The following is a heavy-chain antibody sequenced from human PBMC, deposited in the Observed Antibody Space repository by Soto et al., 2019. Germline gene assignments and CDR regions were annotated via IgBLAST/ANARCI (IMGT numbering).Heavy chain of an antibody. CDR1: GYAFTSYG. CDR3: ARAATGSYHSAY. D-gene: IGHD3-10*01. CDR2: IAPHSGRT. V-gene: IGHV1-18*04. J-gene: IGHJ4*02. Sequence: QVQLVQSGPEVKNPGASVRVSCVASGYAFTSYGVNWVRQAPGQGLEWMGWIAPHSGRTTYLPKFQGRVTMTADVSTNTVYMELRGLNSDDTGIYFCARAATGSYHSAYWGQGTVVTVSS.